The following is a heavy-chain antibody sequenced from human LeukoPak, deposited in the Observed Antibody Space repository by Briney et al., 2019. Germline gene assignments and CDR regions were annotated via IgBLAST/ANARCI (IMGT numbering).Heavy chain of an antibody. J-gene: IGHJ3*02. D-gene: IGHD5-12*01. CDR1: GYSFSNYG. V-gene: IGHV1-18*01. Sequence: ASVKVSCKASGYSFSNYGFSWVRQAPGQGLEWMGWISSYNGKTQFAQNLQGRVTMTTDTSTSTAYMELRSLRSDDTAVYYCARPALVANAFDIWGQGTMVTVSS. CDR3: ARPALVANAFDI. CDR2: ISSYNGKT.